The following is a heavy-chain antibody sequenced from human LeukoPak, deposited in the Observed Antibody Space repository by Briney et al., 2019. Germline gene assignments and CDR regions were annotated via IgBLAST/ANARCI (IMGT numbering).Heavy chain of an antibody. CDR2: ISYDGSNK. D-gene: IGHD6-13*01. J-gene: IGHJ4*02. CDR3: ARDDGYSSSWYSVDH. Sequence: GGSLRLSCAASGFTFSSYAMHWVRQAPGKGLEWVAVISYDGSNKYYADSVRGRFTISRDYSKNTLYLQMTSLRAEDTAVYYCARDDGYSSSWYSVDHWGQGTLVTVSS. CDR1: GFTFSSYA. V-gene: IGHV3-30-3*01.